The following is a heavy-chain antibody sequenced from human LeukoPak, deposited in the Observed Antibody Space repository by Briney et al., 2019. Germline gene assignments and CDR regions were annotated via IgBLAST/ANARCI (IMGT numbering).Heavy chain of an antibody. CDR2: MRQDGGEI. J-gene: IGHJ4*02. D-gene: IGHD1-26*01. CDR1: GFTFSNHW. CDR3: ARDKIVGATHFDS. V-gene: IGHV3-7*01. Sequence: GGSLRLSCAASGFTFSNHWMTWVRQAPGKGLEWVANMRQDGGEIYYVDSVKGRFTISRDNAKNSLHLEMNSLRAEDTAVYYCARDKIVGATHFDSWGQGTLVTVSS.